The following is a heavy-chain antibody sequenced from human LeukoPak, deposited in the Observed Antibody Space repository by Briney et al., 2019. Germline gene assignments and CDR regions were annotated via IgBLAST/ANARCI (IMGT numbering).Heavy chain of an antibody. CDR3: ARGSNWNYQWDPFDP. J-gene: IGHJ5*02. Sequence: PSETLSLTCTVSGGSISSSSYYWGWIRQPPGKGLEWIGSIYYSGSTYYNPSLKSRVTISVDTSKNQFSLKLSSVTAADTAVYYCARGSNWNYQWDPFDPWGQGTLVTVSS. D-gene: IGHD1-7*01. V-gene: IGHV4-39*01. CDR2: IYYSGST. CDR1: GGSISSSSYY.